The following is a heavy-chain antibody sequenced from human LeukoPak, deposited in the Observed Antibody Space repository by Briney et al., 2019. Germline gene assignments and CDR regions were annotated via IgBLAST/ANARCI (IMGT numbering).Heavy chain of an antibody. CDR1: VYTFTGYY. V-gene: IGHV1-2*02. CDR2: INPNSGGT. D-gene: IGHD3-10*01. Sequence: ASVTVSCTASVYTFTGYYMHWVRQAPGQGLEWMGWINPNSGGTNYAQKFQGRDTMTRDTSISTAYMELSRLRSDDTAVYYCARATAFLLWFGELMGAFDIWGQGTMVTVSS. J-gene: IGHJ3*02. CDR3: ARATAFLLWFGELMGAFDI.